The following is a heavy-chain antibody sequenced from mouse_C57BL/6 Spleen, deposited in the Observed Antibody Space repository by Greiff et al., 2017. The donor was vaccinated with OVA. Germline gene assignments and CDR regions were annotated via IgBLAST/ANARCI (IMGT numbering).Heavy chain of an antibody. V-gene: IGHV1-80*01. CDR3: ARSDGYPPWFAY. D-gene: IGHD2-3*01. CDR1: GYAFSSYW. J-gene: IGHJ3*01. Sequence: VQLQQSGAELVKPGASVKISCKASGYAFSSYWMNWVKQRPGKGLAWIGQIYPGDGDTNYNGKFKGKATLTADKSSSTAYMQLSSLTSEDSAVYFCARSDGYPPWFAYWGQGTLVTVSA. CDR2: IYPGDGDT.